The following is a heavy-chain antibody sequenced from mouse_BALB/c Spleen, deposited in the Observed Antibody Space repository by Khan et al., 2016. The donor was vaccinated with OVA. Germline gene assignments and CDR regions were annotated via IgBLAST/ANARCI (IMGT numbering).Heavy chain of an antibody. CDR2: ISYSGST. D-gene: IGHD1-2*01. CDR1: GYSITSGYG. V-gene: IGHV3-2*02. J-gene: IGHJ2*01. CDR3: ARTARIKY. Sequence: VQLKQSGPGLVKPSHSLSLTCTVTGYSITSGYGWNWIRQFPGNKLEWMGYISYSGSTNYNPSLKSRISITPDTSKNQFFLKLNSVTTENTATYYCARTARIKYWGQGTTLTVSS.